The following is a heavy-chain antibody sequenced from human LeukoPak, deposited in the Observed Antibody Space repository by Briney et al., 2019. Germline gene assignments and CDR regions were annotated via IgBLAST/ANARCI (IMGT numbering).Heavy chain of an antibody. CDR3: AGAGIAVAGNAEYFQH. Sequence: GESLKISCKGSGYSFTSYWISWVRQMPGKGLEWMGRIDPSDSYTNYSPSFQGHVSISADKSISTAYLQWSSLKASDTAMYYCAGAGIAVAGNAEYFQHWGQGTLVTVSS. V-gene: IGHV5-10-1*01. D-gene: IGHD6-19*01. CDR1: GYSFTSYW. CDR2: IDPSDSYT. J-gene: IGHJ1*01.